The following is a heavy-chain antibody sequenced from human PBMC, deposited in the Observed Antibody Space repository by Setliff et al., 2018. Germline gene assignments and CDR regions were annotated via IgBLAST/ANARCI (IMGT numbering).Heavy chain of an antibody. CDR1: GFTYKNDW. V-gene: IGHV3-7*01. J-gene: IGHJ4*02. Sequence: LRLSCGASGFTYKNDWVSWVRQAPGKGLEWLASINPDGSEKYYVDSVKGRFTISRDNARNSLSLQMDSLRTEDTAVYYCFGAGTCSYWGQGTLVTVSS. CDR2: INPDGSEK. CDR3: FGAGTCSY. D-gene: IGHD3-10*01.